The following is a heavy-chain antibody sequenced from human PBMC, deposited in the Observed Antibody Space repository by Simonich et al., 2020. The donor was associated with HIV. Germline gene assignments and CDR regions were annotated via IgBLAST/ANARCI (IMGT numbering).Heavy chain of an antibody. Sequence: EVQLVESGGGLVQPGGSLRLSCAASGFTFSSYWMHWVRQAPGKGRVWVSRINSDGSSTSYADSVKGRFTISRDNAKNTLYLQMNSLRAEDTAVYYCARDGRVDTSLYYFDYWGQGTLVTVSS. D-gene: IGHD5-18*01. CDR3: ARDGRVDTSLYYFDY. CDR1: GFTFSSYW. V-gene: IGHV3-74*01. CDR2: INSDGSST. J-gene: IGHJ4*02.